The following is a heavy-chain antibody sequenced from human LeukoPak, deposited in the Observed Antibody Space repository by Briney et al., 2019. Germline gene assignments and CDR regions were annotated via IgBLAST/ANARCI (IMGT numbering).Heavy chain of an antibody. V-gene: IGHV3-30-3*01. CDR3: AREKYSSSWPIYFDY. D-gene: IGHD6-13*01. J-gene: IGHJ4*02. Sequence: GRPLRLSCAASGFTFSSYAMHWVRQAPGKGLEWVAVISYGGSNKYYADSVKGRFTISRDNSKNTLYLQMNSLRAEDTAVYYCAREKYSSSWPIYFDYWGQGTLVTVSS. CDR2: ISYGGSNK. CDR1: GFTFSSYA.